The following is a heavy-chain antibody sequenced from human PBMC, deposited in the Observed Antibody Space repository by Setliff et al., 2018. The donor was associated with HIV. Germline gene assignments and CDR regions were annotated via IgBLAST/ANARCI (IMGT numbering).Heavy chain of an antibody. CDR1: GGSFTDFY. CDR3: ARERKKTLAVYGTRYFGF. CDR2: ITHSGST. J-gene: IGHJ4*02. V-gene: IGHV4-34*01. D-gene: IGHD6-19*01. Sequence: PSETLSLTCAVYGGSFTDFYWTFIRQSPGKGLEWIGEITHSGSTTYDPSLKSRITVSVDTSKNQFSLKLTSVTAADMGVYYCARERKKTLAVYGTRYFGFWGQGTLVTVSS.